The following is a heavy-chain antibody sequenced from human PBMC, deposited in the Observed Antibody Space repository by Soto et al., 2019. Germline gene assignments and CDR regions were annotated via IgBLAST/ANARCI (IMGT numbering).Heavy chain of an antibody. CDR2: INIDGSIT. J-gene: IGHJ4*02. V-gene: IGHV3-74*01. CDR1: GLIFSNYK. CDR3: ARDTNGLHY. D-gene: IGHD2-8*01. Sequence: EVQLVESGGGLVQPGGSLRLSCAASGLIFSNYKMHWVRQAPGKGLVWVSRINIDGSITDYADSVKGRFTVSRDNAKNTMYLQMNSLTADDTAVYYCARDTNGLHYWGQGTLVTVSS.